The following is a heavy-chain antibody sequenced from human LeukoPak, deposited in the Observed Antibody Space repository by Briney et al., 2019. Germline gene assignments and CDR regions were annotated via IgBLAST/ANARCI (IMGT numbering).Heavy chain of an antibody. D-gene: IGHD3-10*01. V-gene: IGHV4-39*01. J-gene: IGHJ4*02. CDR3: ARHQGPPRDSGPYFFDY. CDR2: IYYSGST. Sequence: SETLSLTCTVSGGSISSSSYYWGWIRQPPGKGLEWIGSIYYSGSTYYNPSLKSRVTISVDTSKNQFSLKLSSVTAADTAVYYCARHQGPPRDSGPYFFDYWGRGTLATVSS. CDR1: GGSISSSSYY.